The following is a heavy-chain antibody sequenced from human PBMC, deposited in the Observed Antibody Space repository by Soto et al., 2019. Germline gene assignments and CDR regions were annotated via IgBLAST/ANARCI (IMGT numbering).Heavy chain of an antibody. CDR2: IQQDGGEK. V-gene: IGHV3-7*01. J-gene: IGHJ4*02. Sequence: GGSLRLSCAASGFTFSTYWMSWVRQAPGKGLEWVANIQQDGGEKHYVDSVKGRFSISRDNAKNSLYLQMKSLRAEDTAVYYCARDAYCISGFCYSRFDHWGQGTLVTVSS. D-gene: IGHD2-8*01. CDR1: GFTFSTYW. CDR3: ARDAYCISGFCYSRFDH.